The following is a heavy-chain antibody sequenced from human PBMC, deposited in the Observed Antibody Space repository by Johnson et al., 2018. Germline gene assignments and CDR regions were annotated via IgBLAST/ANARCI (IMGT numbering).Heavy chain of an antibody. Sequence: QVQLVESGGGVVQPGSSLRLSCAASGFTFSSYAMHWVRQAPGKGLEWVTIISYDGNNKYYADSLKGRFTISRDNSKNTLYLQMNRLRTEDTAVYYCAKVGAPMVISQSDTVDIWGQGTMVAGSS. CDR3: AKVGAPMVISQSDTVDI. J-gene: IGHJ3*02. CDR1: GFTFSSYA. CDR2: ISYDGNNK. D-gene: IGHD5-18*01. V-gene: IGHV3-30*18.